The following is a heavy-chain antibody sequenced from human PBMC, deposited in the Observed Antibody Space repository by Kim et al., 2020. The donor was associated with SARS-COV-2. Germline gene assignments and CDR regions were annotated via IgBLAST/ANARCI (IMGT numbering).Heavy chain of an antibody. Sequence: STIYYEDSVKGQFTNSREKAKTSLYQQMSSLRDEDTAVYYCARERSDFDYWGQGTLVTDSS. CDR2: STI. CDR3: ARERSDFDY. J-gene: IGHJ4*02. V-gene: IGHV3-48*02.